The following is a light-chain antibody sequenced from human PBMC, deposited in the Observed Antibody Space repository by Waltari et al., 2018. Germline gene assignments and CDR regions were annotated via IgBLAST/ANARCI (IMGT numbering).Light chain of an antibody. CDR1: SSNIGSNT. V-gene: IGLV1-44*01. Sequence: QSVLTQPPSAYGTPGKRVTISCSGSSSNIGSNTVNWYQQLPGTAPKLLIYSNSQRPSWFPDRFSGSKSGTSASLAISGLQSEDEADYYCAAWDDSLNGPVVFGGGTKLTVL. CDR2: SNS. CDR3: AAWDDSLNGPVV. J-gene: IGLJ2*01.